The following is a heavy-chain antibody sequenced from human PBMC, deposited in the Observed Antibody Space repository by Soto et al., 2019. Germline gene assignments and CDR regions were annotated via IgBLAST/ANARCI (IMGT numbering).Heavy chain of an antibody. V-gene: IGHV4-38-2*01. CDR2: IYHSGTT. CDR1: GDSISSGYY. D-gene: IGHD3-16*02. Sequence: PSETLSLTCAVSGDSISSGYYWAWIRQPPVKGLEWIGSIYHSGTTYYNPSLKSRVTISVDTSKNQFSLKLSSVTAADTAVYYCAKTYYDYVWGSYRPDAFDIWGQGTMVTVSS. J-gene: IGHJ3*02. CDR3: AKTYYDYVWGSYRPDAFDI.